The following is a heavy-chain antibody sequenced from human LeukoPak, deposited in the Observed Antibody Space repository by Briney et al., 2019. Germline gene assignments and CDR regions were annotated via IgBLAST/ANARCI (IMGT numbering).Heavy chain of an antibody. V-gene: IGHV4-61*02. CDR1: GVSISSGSYY. Sequence: PSQTLSLTCTGSGVSISSGSYYWSWLRQPAGKGLEWIGRIYTSGSTNYNPSLKSRVTISVDTSKNQFSLKLSSVTAADTAVYYCARGATTPLFDYWGQGTLVTVSS. CDR2: IYTSGST. CDR3: ARGATTPLFDY. J-gene: IGHJ4*02. D-gene: IGHD1-7*01.